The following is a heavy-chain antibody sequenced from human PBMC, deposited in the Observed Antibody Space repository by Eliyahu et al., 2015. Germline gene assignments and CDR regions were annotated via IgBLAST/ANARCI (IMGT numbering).Heavy chain of an antibody. CDR1: GFTPSLYG. CDR3: ARDKNEAVAGSRYYYGMNV. V-gene: IGHV3-30*03. Sequence: QEQLVESGGGVVQPGRSLRLSCAASGFTPSLYGMHWVRQAPGKGLEWVGVISYDGSHEYYADSVKGRFTISRDNSKNSVYLQMNSLKVEDTAIYYCARDKNEAVAGSRYYYGMNVWGQGTTVTVSS. CDR2: ISYDGSHE. D-gene: IGHD6-19*01. J-gene: IGHJ6*02.